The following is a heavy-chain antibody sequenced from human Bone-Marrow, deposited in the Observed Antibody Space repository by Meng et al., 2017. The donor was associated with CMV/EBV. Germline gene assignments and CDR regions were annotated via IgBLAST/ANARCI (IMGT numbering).Heavy chain of an antibody. D-gene: IGHD3-9*01. CDR3: AHTPYHPAGYSPPFQI. CDR2: IDWNDDK. J-gene: IGHJ3*02. CDR1: GFSLNTIGLG. V-gene: IGHV2-5*01. Sequence: SGPTLVKPTETLTLTCPFSGFSLNTIGLGVGWIRQPPGKALEWLALIDWNDDKRYSPALKNRLTISKDTSNNQVVLTMANMDPVDTATYSCAHTPYHPAGYSPPFQIWGQGTMVTVSS.